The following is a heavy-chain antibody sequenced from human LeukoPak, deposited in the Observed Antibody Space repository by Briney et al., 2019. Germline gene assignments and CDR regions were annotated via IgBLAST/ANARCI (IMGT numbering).Heavy chain of an antibody. Sequence: PSETLSLTCTVSGGSISSYYWSWIRQPPGKGLEWIGSLYYSGSTDYNPSLKSRVTISVDTSKNQFSLKLTSVTAADTAVYYCARHGGSGSFDSWGQGTLVTVSS. D-gene: IGHD3-3*01. V-gene: IGHV4-59*08. J-gene: IGHJ4*02. CDR1: GGSISSYY. CDR3: ARHGGSGSFDS. CDR2: LYYSGST.